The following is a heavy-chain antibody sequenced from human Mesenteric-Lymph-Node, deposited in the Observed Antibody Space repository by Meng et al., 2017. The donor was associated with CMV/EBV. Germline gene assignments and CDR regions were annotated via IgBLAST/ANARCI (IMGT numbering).Heavy chain of an antibody. CDR3: ARASSGWYGGWFDP. CDR2: INSDGSST. D-gene: IGHD6-19*01. V-gene: IGHV3-74*01. J-gene: IGHJ5*02. CDR1: GFTFSSYW. Sequence: GESLKISCAASGFTFSSYWMHWVRQAPGKGLVWVSRINSDGSSTSYADSVKGRFTISRDNAKNTLYLQMNSLRAEDTAVYYCARASSGWYGGWFDPWGQGTLVTVSS.